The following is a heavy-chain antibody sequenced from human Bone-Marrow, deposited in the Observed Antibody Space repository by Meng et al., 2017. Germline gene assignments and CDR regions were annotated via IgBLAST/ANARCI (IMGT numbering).Heavy chain of an antibody. V-gene: IGHV3-53*01. CDR2: IYSGGST. CDR3: ARAFMADGMDV. J-gene: IGHJ6*02. CDR1: GLTVSSNY. Sequence: GESLKISCAASGLTVSSNYMSWVRQAPGKGLEWVSIIYSGGSTYYADSVKGRFTISRDNSKNTLYLQMNSLRAEDTAVYDCARAFMADGMDVWGQGTTVTVSS. D-gene: IGHD3-10*01.